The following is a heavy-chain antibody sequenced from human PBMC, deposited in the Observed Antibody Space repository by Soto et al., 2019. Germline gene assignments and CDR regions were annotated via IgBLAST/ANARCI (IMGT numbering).Heavy chain of an antibody. V-gene: IGHV4-39*01. CDR2: IYYSGST. CDR1: GGSISSSSYY. J-gene: IGHJ5*02. Sequence: PSETLSLTCTVSGGSISSSSYYWGWIRQPPGKGLEWIGSIYYSGSTYYNPSLKSRVTISVDTSKNQFSLKLSSVTAADTAVYYCARPYYDFWSGYYTGGFGWFDPWGQGTLVTVSS. CDR3: ARPYYDFWSGYYTGGFGWFDP. D-gene: IGHD3-3*01.